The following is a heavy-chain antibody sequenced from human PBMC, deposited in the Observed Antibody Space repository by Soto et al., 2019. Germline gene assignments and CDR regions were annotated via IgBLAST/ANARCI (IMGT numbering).Heavy chain of an antibody. CDR1: GFTFSNYW. J-gene: IGHJ4*02. D-gene: IGHD2-15*01. CDR2: IKQDGSEK. CDR3: ARGCSGGSCYSIWFDY. V-gene: IGHV3-7*03. Sequence: GSLRLSCAAPGFTFSNYWMTWVRQAPGKGLEWVANIKQDGSEKYYVDSVKGRFTISRDNAKNSLYLQMNSLRAEDTAVYYCARGCSGGSCYSIWFDYWGQGTQVTVSS.